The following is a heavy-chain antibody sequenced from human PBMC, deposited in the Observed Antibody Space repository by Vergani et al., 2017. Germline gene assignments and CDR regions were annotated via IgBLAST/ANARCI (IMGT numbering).Heavy chain of an antibody. J-gene: IGHJ5*02. CDR1: GDSISSSSYY. CDR3: ARILYRIDP. V-gene: IGHV4-39*01. Sequence: QLQLQESGPGLVKPSETLSLTCTVSGDSISSSSYYWAWIRQPPGKGLEWIGSIYYSGSTYYNPSFKSRVTISVDTSKNQFSLKLNSVIAADTAVYNCARILYRIDPWGQGTLVTVSS. D-gene: IGHD2-8*01. CDR2: IYYSGST.